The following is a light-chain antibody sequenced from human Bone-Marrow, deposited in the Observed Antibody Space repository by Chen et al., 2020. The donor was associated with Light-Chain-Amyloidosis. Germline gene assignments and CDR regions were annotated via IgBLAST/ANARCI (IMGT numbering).Light chain of an antibody. J-gene: IGLJ3*02. V-gene: IGLV3-21*02. CDR1: NIGSTS. CDR2: DDS. CDR3: QVWDRSSDRPV. Sequence: SYVLTQPSSVSGAPGQTATIACGGNNIGSTSVHWYQQTPGQAPLLVVYDDSDRPSGIPERLSGSNSENTATLTISRVEAGDEADYYCQVWDRSSDRPVFGGGTKLTVL.